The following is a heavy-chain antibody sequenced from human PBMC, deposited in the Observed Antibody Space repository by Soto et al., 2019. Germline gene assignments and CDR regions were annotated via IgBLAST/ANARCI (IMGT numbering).Heavy chain of an antibody. CDR1: GFTFDDYT. CDR2: ISWDGGST. J-gene: IGHJ4*02. CDR3: AKGPARHQPHFDY. Sequence: EVQLVESGGVVVQPGGSLRLSCAASGFTFDDYTMHWVRQAPGKGLEWVSLISWDGGSTYYADSVKGRFTISRDNSKNSLYLQMNSLRTEDTALYYCAKGPARHQPHFDYWGQGTLVTVSS. V-gene: IGHV3-43*01.